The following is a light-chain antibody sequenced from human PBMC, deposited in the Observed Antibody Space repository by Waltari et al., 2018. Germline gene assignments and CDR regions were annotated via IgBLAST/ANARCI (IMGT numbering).Light chain of an antibody. CDR2: YAS. CDR3: QQGYSYPYT. J-gene: IGKJ2*01. Sequence: DIQMSQSPSSLSASEGARVTITCRASQGISTYLNWYQQRPGKAPKLLIYYASSLVSGVPSRFSGSGSRTEFTLTISSLQPEDFGTYYCQQGYSYPYTFGQGTKIEIK. CDR1: QGISTY. V-gene: IGKV1-17*01.